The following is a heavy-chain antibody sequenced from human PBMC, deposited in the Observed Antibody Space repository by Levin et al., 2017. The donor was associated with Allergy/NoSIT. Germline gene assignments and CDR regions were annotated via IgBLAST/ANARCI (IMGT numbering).Heavy chain of an antibody. CDR3: ARGGPGGSYYDILTGYYQGMGFDY. D-gene: IGHD3-9*01. CDR2: IYHSGST. V-gene: IGHV4-38-2*01. J-gene: IGHJ4*02. Sequence: ESLKISCAVSGYSISSGYYWGWIRQPPGKGLEWIGSIYHSGSTYYNPSLKSRVTISVDTSKNQFSLKLSSVTAADTAVYYCARGGPGGSYYDILTGYYQGMGFDYWGQGTLVTVSS. CDR1: GYSISSGYY.